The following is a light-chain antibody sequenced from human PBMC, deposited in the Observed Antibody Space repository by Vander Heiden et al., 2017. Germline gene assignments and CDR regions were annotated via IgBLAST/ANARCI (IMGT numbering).Light chain of an antibody. CDR1: KLGDTY. V-gene: IGLV3-1*01. Sequence: SYELTQPPSVSVSPGQTASITCSGDKLGDTYACWYQQEPGQSPVLVIYQDSKRPSGIPERFSGSTSGNTATLTISGTQAMDEADYYCQAWDSSVVFGGGTKLTVL. CDR3: QAWDSSVV. CDR2: QDS. J-gene: IGLJ2*01.